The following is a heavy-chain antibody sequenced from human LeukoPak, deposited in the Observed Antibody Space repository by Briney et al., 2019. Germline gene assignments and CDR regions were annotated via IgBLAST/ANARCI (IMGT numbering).Heavy chain of an antibody. CDR3: ARARVTTGTTRIAFDI. V-gene: IGHV3-30-3*01. D-gene: IGHD1-1*01. J-gene: IGHJ3*02. CDR2: ISYDGSNK. CDR1: GFTFSSYA. Sequence: GRSLRLSCAASGFTFSSYAMHWVRQAPGKGLEWVAVISYDGSNKYYADSVKGRFTISRDNSKNTLYLQMNSLRAEDTAVYYCARARVTTGTTRIAFDIWGQGTMVTVSA.